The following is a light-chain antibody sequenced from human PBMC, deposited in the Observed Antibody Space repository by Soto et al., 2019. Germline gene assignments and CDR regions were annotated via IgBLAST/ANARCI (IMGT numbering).Light chain of an antibody. CDR2: EGS. CDR1: SSDVGSYNL. Sequence: QSALTQPASVSGSPGQSITISCTGTSSDVGSYNLVSWYQQHPGKAPKLMIYEGSKRPSGVSNRFSGSKSGNTASLTISGHQAEDAADYYCCSYAGSLYVFGTGTKLTVL. V-gene: IGLV2-23*01. J-gene: IGLJ1*01. CDR3: CSYAGSLYV.